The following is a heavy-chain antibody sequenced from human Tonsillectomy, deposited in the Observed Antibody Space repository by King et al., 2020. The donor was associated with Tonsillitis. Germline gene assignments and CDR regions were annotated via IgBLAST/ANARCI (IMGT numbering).Heavy chain of an antibody. J-gene: IGHJ5*02. Sequence: VQLVESGGGLVKPGGSLRLSCAASGFTFSSYTMNWVRQAPGKGLEWVSSISSSGSSIYYADSVKGRFTISRDNAKNSLYLQMNSLRAEDTAVYYCARGYYYDSSGYGSWAQGTLVTVSS. V-gene: IGHV3-21*01. CDR2: ISSSGSSI. D-gene: IGHD3-22*01. CDR3: ARGYYYDSSGYGS. CDR1: GFTFSSYT.